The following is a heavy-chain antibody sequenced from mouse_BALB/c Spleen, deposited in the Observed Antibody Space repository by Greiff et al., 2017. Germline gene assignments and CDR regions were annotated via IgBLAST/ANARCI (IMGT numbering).Heavy chain of an antibody. CDR3: ATYGNYRYFDY. CDR1: GYTFSSYW. D-gene: IGHD2-1*01. V-gene: IGHV1-9*01. Sequence: VQRVESGAELMKPGASVKISCKATGYTFSSYWIEWVKQRPGHGLEWIGEILPGSGSTNYNEKFKGKATFTADTSSNTAYMQLSSLTSEDSAVYYCATYGNYRYFDYWGQGTTLTVSS. J-gene: IGHJ2*01. CDR2: ILPGSGST.